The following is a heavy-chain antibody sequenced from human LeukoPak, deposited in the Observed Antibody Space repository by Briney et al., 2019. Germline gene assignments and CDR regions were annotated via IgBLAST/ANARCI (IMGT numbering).Heavy chain of an antibody. CDR3: ARGAAMDTPFDY. V-gene: IGHV4-4*07. D-gene: IGHD5-18*01. Sequence: PSETLSLTCTVSVGSLSSYYWSWIRQPAGEGLEWIGRIYTSGSTNYNPSLKSRVTMSVDTSKNQFSLKLRSVTAADTAVYYCARGAAMDTPFDYWGQGTLVTVSS. J-gene: IGHJ4*02. CDR2: IYTSGST. CDR1: VGSLSSYY.